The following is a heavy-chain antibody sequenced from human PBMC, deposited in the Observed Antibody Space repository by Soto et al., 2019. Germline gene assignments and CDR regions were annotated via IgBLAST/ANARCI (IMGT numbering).Heavy chain of an antibody. J-gene: IGHJ5*02. Sequence: SETLSLTCAVSGDSISSANNYWSWIRQPPGEGLEWIGFISYSGTTSYSPSLKSRLAISLDTSKNQFSLSLTSVTAADTAVYYCARGRGYSYGLDPWGQGTLVTVSS. D-gene: IGHD5-12*01. CDR3: ARGRGYSYGLDP. CDR2: ISYSGTT. CDR1: GDSISSANNY. V-gene: IGHV4-30-4*01.